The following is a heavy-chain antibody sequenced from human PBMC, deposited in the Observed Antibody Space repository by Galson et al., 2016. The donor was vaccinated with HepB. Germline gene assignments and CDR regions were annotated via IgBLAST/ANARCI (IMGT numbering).Heavy chain of an antibody. V-gene: IGHV3-30*04. CDR1: GFTFNTY. CDR3: AKVLIERRGRYFDS. D-gene: IGHD2-15*01. Sequence: SLRLSCAVSGFTFNTYMHWVRQPPGKGLEWVAVLSSDGNTQFYADSVKGRFTISRDNSKNTLYLQMNSLKPEDTAIYYCAKVLIERRGRYFDSWGQGTLVTVSS. CDR2: LSSDGNTQ. J-gene: IGHJ4*02.